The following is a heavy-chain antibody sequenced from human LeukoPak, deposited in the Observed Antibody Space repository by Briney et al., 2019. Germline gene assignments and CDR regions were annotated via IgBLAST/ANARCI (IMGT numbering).Heavy chain of an antibody. CDR3: ARDMAAVASSNWFDP. D-gene: IGHD6-19*01. V-gene: IGHV3-33*01. J-gene: IGHJ5*02. CDR1: GFTFSSYG. CDR2: IWYDGSNK. Sequence: PGRSLRLSSAASGFTFSSYGMHWVRQAPGKGLEWVAVIWYDGSNKYYADSVKGRFTISRDNSKNTLYLQMNSLRGEDTAVYYCARDMAAVASSNWFDPWGQGTLVTVSS.